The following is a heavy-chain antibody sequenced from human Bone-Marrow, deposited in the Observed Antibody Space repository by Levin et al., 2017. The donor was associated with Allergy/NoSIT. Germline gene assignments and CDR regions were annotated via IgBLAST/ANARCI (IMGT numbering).Heavy chain of an antibody. Sequence: SVKVSCKASGGTFSSYAISWVRQAPGKGLEWMGGIIPIFGTANYAQKFQGRVTITADESTSTAYMELSSLRSEDTAVYYCARVRGIAAATGQYYFDYWGQGTLVTVSS. CDR2: IIPIFGTA. D-gene: IGHD6-13*01. J-gene: IGHJ4*02. CDR3: ARVRGIAAATGQYYFDY. V-gene: IGHV1-69*13. CDR1: GGTFSSYA.